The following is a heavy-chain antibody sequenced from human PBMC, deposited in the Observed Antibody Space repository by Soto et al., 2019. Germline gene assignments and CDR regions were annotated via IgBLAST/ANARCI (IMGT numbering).Heavy chain of an antibody. CDR3: AKDLGSYYYDSSGYYLVDY. D-gene: IGHD3-22*01. CDR1: GFTFSSYA. Sequence: EVQLLESGGGLVQPGGSLRLSCAASGFTFSSYAMSWVRQAPGKGLEWVSAISGSGGSTYYADSVKGRFTISRDNSKNTLYLQMNSLRAEDTAVYYCAKDLGSYYYDSSGYYLVDYWGQGTLVTVSS. V-gene: IGHV3-23*01. J-gene: IGHJ4*02. CDR2: ISGSGGST.